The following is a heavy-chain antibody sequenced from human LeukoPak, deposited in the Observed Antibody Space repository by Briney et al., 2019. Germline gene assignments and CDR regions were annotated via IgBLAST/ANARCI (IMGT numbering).Heavy chain of an antibody. CDR3: AREEGRWLQLRRFDY. J-gene: IGHJ4*02. V-gene: IGHV3-48*03. CDR2: ISSSGSTI. D-gene: IGHD5-24*01. Sequence: GESLKISCAASGFTFSSYEMNWVRQAPGKGLEWVSYISSSGSTIYYADSVKGRFTISRDNAKNSLYLQMNSLRAEDTAVYYCAREEGRWLQLRRFDYWGQGTLVTVSS. CDR1: GFTFSSYE.